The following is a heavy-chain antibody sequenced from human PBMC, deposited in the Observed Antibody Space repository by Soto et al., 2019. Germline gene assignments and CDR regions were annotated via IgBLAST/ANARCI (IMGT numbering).Heavy chain of an antibody. CDR2: IYPGDSDT. Sequence: GESLKISCKGSGYSFTSYWIGWVRQMPGKGLEWMGIIYPGDSDTRYSPSFQGQVTISADKSISTAYLQWSSLKASDTAMYYCARRAYGSGSYYNQDGMDVSGQGTTVTVSS. V-gene: IGHV5-51*01. D-gene: IGHD3-10*01. J-gene: IGHJ6*02. CDR1: GYSFTSYW. CDR3: ARRAYGSGSYYNQDGMDV.